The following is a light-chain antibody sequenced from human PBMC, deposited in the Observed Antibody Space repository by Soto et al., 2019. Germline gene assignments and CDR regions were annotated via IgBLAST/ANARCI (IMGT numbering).Light chain of an antibody. Sequence: QSALTQPPSASGSPGQSVTISCTGTSSDVGGYHYVSWYQQHPGKAPKLMIYEVSKRPSGVPDRISGSKSGNTASLTVSGLQADDESYYYCSPYAGCNYVVFGGGTKRTVL. CDR1: SSDVGGYHY. V-gene: IGLV2-8*01. J-gene: IGLJ2*01. CDR2: EVS. CDR3: SPYAGCNYVV.